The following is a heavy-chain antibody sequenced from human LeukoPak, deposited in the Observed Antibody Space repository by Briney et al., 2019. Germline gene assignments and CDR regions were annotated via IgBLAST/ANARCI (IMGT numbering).Heavy chain of an antibody. V-gene: IGHV4-59*08. CDR1: GGSISSYY. J-gene: IGHJ4*02. D-gene: IGHD3-22*01. CDR2: IYYSGST. CDR3: ARHYYDSSDSYSFDY. Sequence: SETLSLTCTVSGGSISSYYWSWIRQPPGEGLEWIGYIYYSGSTNYNPSLKSRVTISVDTSKNQFSLKLSSVTAADTAVYYCARHYYDSSDSYSFDYWGQGTLVTVSS.